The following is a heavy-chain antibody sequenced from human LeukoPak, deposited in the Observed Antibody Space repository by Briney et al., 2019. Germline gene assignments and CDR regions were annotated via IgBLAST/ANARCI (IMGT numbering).Heavy chain of an antibody. Sequence: SETLSLTCTVSGDSISSSSYYWGWIRQPPGKGLEWIGRIYTSGSTNYNPSLKSRVTMSVDTSKNQFSLKLSSVTAADTAVYYCAREYPKSITIFGVATRPLGYYYYYMDVWGKGTTVTVSS. CDR2: IYTSGST. J-gene: IGHJ6*03. V-gene: IGHV4-39*07. D-gene: IGHD3-3*01. CDR3: AREYPKSITIFGVATRPLGYYYYYMDV. CDR1: GDSISSSSYY.